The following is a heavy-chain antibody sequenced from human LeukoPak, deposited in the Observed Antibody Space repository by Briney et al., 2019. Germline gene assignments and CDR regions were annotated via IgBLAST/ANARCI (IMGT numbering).Heavy chain of an antibody. J-gene: IGHJ4*02. CDR1: GFTFSDYY. CDR2: ISSSSSYI. CDR3: ARVQVATTEYFDY. V-gene: IGHV3-11*05. D-gene: IGHD5-12*01. Sequence: GGSLRLSCAASGFTFSDYYMSWIRQAPGKRLEWVSYISSSSSYINYADSVKGRFTISRDNAKNSLYLQMNSLRAEDTAVYYCARVQVATTEYFDYWGQGTLVTVSS.